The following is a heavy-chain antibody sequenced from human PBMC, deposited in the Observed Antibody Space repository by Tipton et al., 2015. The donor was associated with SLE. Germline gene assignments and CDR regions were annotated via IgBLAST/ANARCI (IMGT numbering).Heavy chain of an antibody. J-gene: IGHJ4*02. CDR3: ASTVRGSGSYYY. V-gene: IGHV4-34*01. D-gene: IGHD1-26*01. Sequence: TLSLTCAVYGESFSGYYWSWIRQPPGKGLEWIGEINHSGSTNYNPSLKSRVTISVDTSKNQFSLKLSSVTAADTAVYYCASTVRGSGSYYYWGQGTLVTVSS. CDR1: GESFSGYY. CDR2: INHSGST.